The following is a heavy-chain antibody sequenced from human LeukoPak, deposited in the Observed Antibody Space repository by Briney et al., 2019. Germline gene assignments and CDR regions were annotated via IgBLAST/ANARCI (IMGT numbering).Heavy chain of an antibody. J-gene: IGHJ6*03. CDR1: GGTFSSYA. CDR2: IIPIFGTA. CDR3: ARDVNYDSSGLHYYYYYMDV. V-gene: IGHV1-69*05. Sequence: SVKVSCKASGGTFSSYAISWVRQAPGQGLEWMGGIIPIFGTANYAQKLQGRVTMTTDTSTSTAYMELRSLRSDDTAVYYCARDVNYDSSGLHYYYYYMDVWGKGTTVTVSS. D-gene: IGHD3-22*01.